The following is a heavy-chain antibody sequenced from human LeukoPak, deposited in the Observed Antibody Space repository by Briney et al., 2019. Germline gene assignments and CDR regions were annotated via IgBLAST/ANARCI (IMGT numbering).Heavy chain of an antibody. J-gene: IGHJ5*02. Sequence: SQTLSLTCSVSGGSITSGGYYCSWIRQHPGKGLEWIGYIYYSGSTYYNPSLKGRVTISVDTSKNQFSLTLSSVTAADTAVYYCAGGSNYNWFDPWGQGTLVTVSS. D-gene: IGHD4-11*01. CDR2: IYYSGST. V-gene: IGHV4-31*03. CDR3: AGGSNYNWFDP. CDR1: GGSITSGGYY.